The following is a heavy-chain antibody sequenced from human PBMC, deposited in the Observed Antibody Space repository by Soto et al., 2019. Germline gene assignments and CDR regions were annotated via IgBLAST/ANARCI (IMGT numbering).Heavy chain of an antibody. CDR3: ARGQRSDYYYYYDMDV. CDR2: IYYSGST. CDR1: GGSISSYY. Sequence: QVQLQESGPGLVKPSETLSLTCTVSGGSISSYYWSWIRRPPGKGLEWIGYIYYSGSTNYNPSLKSRVTISVDTSKNQFSLKLSSVTAADTAVYYCARGQRSDYYYYYDMDVWGKGTTVTVSS. D-gene: IGHD1-1*01. V-gene: IGHV4-59*01. J-gene: IGHJ6*03.